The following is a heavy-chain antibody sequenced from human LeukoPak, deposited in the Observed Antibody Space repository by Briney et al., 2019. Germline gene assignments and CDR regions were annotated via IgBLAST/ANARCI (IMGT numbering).Heavy chain of an antibody. Sequence: ASVKVSCKASGYTFTNYAFHWVRQAPGQRLEWMGWFNSDKGNTEYSQKFQGRVIITRDTSTTTAYMELSSLRPEDTAVFFCARGGPNKSGWTLDYWGQGTLVIVSS. CDR1: GYTFTNYA. D-gene: IGHD6-19*01. V-gene: IGHV1-3*01. CDR3: ARGGPNKSGWTLDY. CDR2: FNSDKGNT. J-gene: IGHJ4*02.